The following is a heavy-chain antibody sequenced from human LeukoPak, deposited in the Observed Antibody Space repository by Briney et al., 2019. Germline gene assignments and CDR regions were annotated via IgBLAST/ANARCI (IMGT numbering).Heavy chain of an antibody. CDR2: IDPNSGAT. J-gene: IGHJ6*03. Sequence: ASVKVSCKTSGYTFTGYYIHLLRQAPGQRHEWMAWIDPNSGATNYAHKFEGRVTLTRDTSISAAYMEVNSLTSDDTAVYYCARAGCSSTSCYRYYYYYMDVWGKGTTVTVSS. D-gene: IGHD2-2*01. CDR3: ARAGCSSTSCYRYYYYYMDV. CDR1: GYTFTGYY. V-gene: IGHV1-2*02.